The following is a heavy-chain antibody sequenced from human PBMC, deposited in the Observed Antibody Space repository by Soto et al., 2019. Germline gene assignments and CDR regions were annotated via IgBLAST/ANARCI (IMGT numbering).Heavy chain of an antibody. CDR1: GFTFSSYG. J-gene: IGHJ4*02. CDR3: AKDLPPGYFDY. Sequence: GSLRLSCAASGFTFSSYGMHWVRQAPGKGLEWVAVIWYDGSNKYYADSVKGRFTISRDNSKNTLYLQMNSLRAEDTAVYYCAKDLPPGYFDYWGQGTLVTVSS. D-gene: IGHD3-10*01. CDR2: IWYDGSNK. V-gene: IGHV3-33*06.